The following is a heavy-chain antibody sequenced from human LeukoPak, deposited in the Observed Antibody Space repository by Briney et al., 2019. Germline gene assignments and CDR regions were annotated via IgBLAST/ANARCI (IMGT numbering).Heavy chain of an antibody. CDR1: GGSISSYY. D-gene: IGHD3-10*01. J-gene: IGHJ6*03. Sequence: SETLSLTCTVSGGSISSYYWSWIRQPAGKGLEWIGRIYTSGSPNYNPSLKSRVTMSVDTSRNQFSLKLSSVTAADTAVYYCARVGPVDYYGSGSYYLGYMDVWGKGTTVTVSS. V-gene: IGHV4-4*07. CDR3: ARVGPVDYYGSGSYYLGYMDV. CDR2: IYTSGSP.